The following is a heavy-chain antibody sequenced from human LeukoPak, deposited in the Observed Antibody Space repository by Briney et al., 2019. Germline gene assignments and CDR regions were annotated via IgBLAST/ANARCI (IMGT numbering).Heavy chain of an antibody. CDR1: GGSISTYY. CDR3: ARTVPLSYYFDY. J-gene: IGHJ4*02. D-gene: IGHD4-17*01. CDR2: IYYSGNT. Sequence: SETLSLTCTVSGGSISTYYWSWIRQPPGKGLEWIGYIYYSGNTNYSPSLKSRVTISVDTSKNQFSLKLTSVTAADTAVYYCARTVPLSYYFDYWGQGTLVTVSS. V-gene: IGHV4-59*08.